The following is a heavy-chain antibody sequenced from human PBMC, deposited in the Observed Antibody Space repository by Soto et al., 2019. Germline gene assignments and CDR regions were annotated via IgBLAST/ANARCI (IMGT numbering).Heavy chain of an antibody. CDR2: ISGSGGRT. J-gene: IGHJ6*02. CDR3: AKEVVVASAGRSQYYYYGLDV. D-gene: IGHD2-2*01. CDR1: GFTFSIYA. Sequence: GGSLRLSCAASGFTFSIYAMSWVRQAPGKGLEWVSVISGSGGRTYYADSVKGRFTMSRDNSKNTLYLQMNSLRAEDTAVYYCAKEVVVASAGRSQYYYYGLDVWGQGTTVTVSS. V-gene: IGHV3-23*01.